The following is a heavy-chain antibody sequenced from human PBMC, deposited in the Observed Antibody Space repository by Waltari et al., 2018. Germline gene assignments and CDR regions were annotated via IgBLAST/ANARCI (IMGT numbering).Heavy chain of an antibody. V-gene: IGHV4-59*01. D-gene: IGHD1-26*01. Sequence: QVQLQESDPGLVKPSETLSLTCTVSGGSISSYYWSWIRQPPGKGLEWIGYIYYSGSTNYNPSLKSRVTISVDTSKNQFSLKLSSVTAADTAVYYCARVGATTNFDYWGQGTLVTVSS. CDR3: ARVGATTNFDY. J-gene: IGHJ4*02. CDR1: GGSISSYY. CDR2: IYYSGST.